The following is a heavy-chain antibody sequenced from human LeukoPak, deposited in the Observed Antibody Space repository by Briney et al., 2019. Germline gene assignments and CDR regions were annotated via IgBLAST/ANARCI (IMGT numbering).Heavy chain of an antibody. Sequence: TGRSLRLSCAASGFTFSSYDMNWVRQAPGKGLEWISHISSSSSTIYYADSVKGRFTISRDNAKNSLFLQMNSLRDEDTAVYYCARDFYDSSGYYYGVYWGQGTLVTVSS. D-gene: IGHD3-22*01. V-gene: IGHV3-48*02. CDR2: ISSSSSTI. CDR3: ARDFYDSSGYYYGVY. J-gene: IGHJ4*02. CDR1: GFTFSSYD.